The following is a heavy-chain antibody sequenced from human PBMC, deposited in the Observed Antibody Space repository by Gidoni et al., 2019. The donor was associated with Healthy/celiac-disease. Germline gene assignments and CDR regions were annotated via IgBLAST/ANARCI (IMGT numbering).Heavy chain of an antibody. Sequence: EVQLLESGGGLVQPGGSLRLSCAASGFTFSSYAMSWVRQAPGKGLEWVSAISGSGGSTYYADSVKGRFTISRDNSKNTLYLQMNSLRAEDTAVYYCAKLYSSGWYWGHIGVPIDDYWGQGTLVTVSS. V-gene: IGHV3-23*01. CDR2: ISGSGGST. CDR3: AKLYSSGWYWGHIGVPIDDY. J-gene: IGHJ4*02. D-gene: IGHD6-19*01. CDR1: GFTFSSYA.